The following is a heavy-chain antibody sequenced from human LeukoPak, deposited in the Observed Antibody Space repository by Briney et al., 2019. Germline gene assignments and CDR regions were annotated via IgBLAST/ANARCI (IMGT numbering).Heavy chain of an antibody. J-gene: IGHJ1*01. V-gene: IGHV4-59*01. CDR2: LYYSGST. CDR1: GGSISSYY. Sequence: PSETLSLTCSVSGGSISSYYWTWIRQPPGKGLEWIGYLYYSGSTTYNPSLKSRVTISVDTSKSQFSLKLISVTAADTAIYYCARVRGDFETDWGQGTLVTVSS. D-gene: IGHD3-16*01. CDR3: ARVRGDFETD.